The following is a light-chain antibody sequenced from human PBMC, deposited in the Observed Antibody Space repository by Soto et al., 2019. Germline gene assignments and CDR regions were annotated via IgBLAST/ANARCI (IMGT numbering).Light chain of an antibody. CDR1: QSVSNN. CDR2: DAS. V-gene: IGKV3-15*01. Sequence: ILMTQSPATLSVSPGERATLSCRASQSVSNNLAWYQQKPGQAPRLLIYDASTRATGIPARFSGSGSGTEFTLTISGLESEDFAVYYCQQYNNWPPWTFAQGTNVEIK. CDR3: QQYNNWPPWT. J-gene: IGKJ1*01.